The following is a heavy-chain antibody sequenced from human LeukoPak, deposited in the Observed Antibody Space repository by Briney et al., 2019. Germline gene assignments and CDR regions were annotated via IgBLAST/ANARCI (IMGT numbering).Heavy chain of an antibody. J-gene: IGHJ4*02. CDR3: AKSHVSTATGTGRYFDY. CDR2: IWYDGSNK. Sequence: PGGSLRLSCAASGFTFSSYGMHWVRQAPGKGLEWVAVIWYDGSNKYYADSVKGRLTISRDNSKHTVYLQMDSLRAEDTAVYYCAKSHVSTATGTGRYFDYWGQGTLVTVSS. CDR1: GFTFSSYG. V-gene: IGHV3-33*06. D-gene: IGHD3-9*01.